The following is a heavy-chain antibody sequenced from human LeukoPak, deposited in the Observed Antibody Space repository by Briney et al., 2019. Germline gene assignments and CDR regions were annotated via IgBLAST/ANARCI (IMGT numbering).Heavy chain of an antibody. Sequence: ASVKVSCKAPGYTFTSYGTSWVRQAPGQGLEWMGWISAYNGNTNYAQKLQGRVTMTTDTSTSTAYMELRSLRSDDTAVYYCARDPPGYYDSSGYSGYWGQGTLVTVSS. CDR1: GYTFTSYG. CDR3: ARDPPGYYDSSGYSGY. D-gene: IGHD3-22*01. J-gene: IGHJ4*02. CDR2: ISAYNGNT. V-gene: IGHV1-18*01.